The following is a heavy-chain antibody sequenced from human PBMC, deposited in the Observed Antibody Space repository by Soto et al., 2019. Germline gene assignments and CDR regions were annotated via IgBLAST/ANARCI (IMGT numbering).Heavy chain of an antibody. CDR3: VKTLITMVRGVPFDY. CDR1: GFTFGSYA. J-gene: IGHJ4*02. CDR2: ISSNGGST. D-gene: IGHD3-10*01. Sequence: PGGSLGLSCSASGFTFGSYAMHWVCQALGKGREYGSAISSNGGSTYYADSVKGRFTISRDNSKNTLYLQMSSLRAEDTAVYYCVKTLITMVRGVPFDYWGQGTLVTVSS. V-gene: IGHV3-64D*06.